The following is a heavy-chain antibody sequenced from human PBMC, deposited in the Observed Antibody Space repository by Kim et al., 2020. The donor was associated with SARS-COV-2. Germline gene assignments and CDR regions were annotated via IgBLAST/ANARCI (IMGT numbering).Heavy chain of an antibody. Sequence: GGSLRLSCAASGFTFDDFAMHWVRQAPGKGLEWVSLISWDGGSTYYADSVKGRFTISRDNSKNSLYLQMNSLRAEDTALYYCAKGGLVRYFNWFSIVGFPLWDWGQGTLVTVSS. CDR3: AKGGLVRYFNWFSIVGFPLWD. J-gene: IGHJ4*02. D-gene: IGHD3-9*01. CDR1: GFTFDDFA. V-gene: IGHV3-43D*03. CDR2: ISWDGGST.